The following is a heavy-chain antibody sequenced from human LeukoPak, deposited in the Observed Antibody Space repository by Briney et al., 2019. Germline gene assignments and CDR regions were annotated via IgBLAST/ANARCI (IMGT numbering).Heavy chain of an antibody. D-gene: IGHD6-13*01. CDR3: ARESDSSSWYSGYFDY. Sequence: GGSLRLSCAASGFTFSSYSMNWVRQAPGKGLEWVSSISSSSSYIYYAGSVKGRFTISRDNAKNSLYLQMNSLRAEDTAEYYCARESDSSSWYSGYFDYWGQGTLVTVSS. CDR1: GFTFSSYS. CDR2: ISSSSSYI. J-gene: IGHJ4*02. V-gene: IGHV3-21*01.